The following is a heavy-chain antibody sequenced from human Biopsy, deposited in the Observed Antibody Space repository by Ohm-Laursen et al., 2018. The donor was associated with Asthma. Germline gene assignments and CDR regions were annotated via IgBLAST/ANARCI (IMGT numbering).Heavy chain of an antibody. CDR2: GFYSGTT. D-gene: IGHD4-17*01. V-gene: IGHV4-30-4*01. CDR3: ARVASYGDIYFAIDV. Sequence: TLSLTCTVSRGYIRSYDHHWAWIRQPPGKGLEWIGSGFYSGTTNYSPSLARRVSISVDTSRNQFSRTLRSVTAADSAVYFCARVASYGDIYFAIDVWGPGTTVPV. CDR1: RGYIRSYDHH. J-gene: IGHJ6*02.